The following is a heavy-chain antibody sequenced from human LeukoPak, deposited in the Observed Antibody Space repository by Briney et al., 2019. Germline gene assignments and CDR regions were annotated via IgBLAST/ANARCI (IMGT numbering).Heavy chain of an antibody. CDR2: VSHSGST. D-gene: IGHD3/OR15-3a*01. CDR1: SGSFSAYY. V-gene: IGHV4-34*01. Sequence: PSETLSLTCTVYSGSFSAYYWSWIRQPPGKGLEWLGEVSHSGSTNYNPSLKSRVSISVDRSKNQFSLRLNSVTAADTAVYFCARGIVGSRDFYFRYYFDYWGQGTLVTVSS. J-gene: IGHJ4*02. CDR3: ARGIVGSRDFYFRYYFDY.